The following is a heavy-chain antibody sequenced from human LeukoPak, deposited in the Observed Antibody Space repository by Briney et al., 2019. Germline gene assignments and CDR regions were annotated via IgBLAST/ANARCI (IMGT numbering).Heavy chain of an antibody. V-gene: IGHV3-48*03. CDR2: ISSSGSTI. CDR1: GFTFSSYE. J-gene: IGHJ4*02. D-gene: IGHD3-16*02. Sequence: PGGSLRLSCAASGFTFSSYEMNWVRQAPGKGLEWVSYISSSGSTIYYADSVKGRFTISRDNAKNSLYLQMNSLRAEDTVVYYCARGGGGAYYDYVWGSYRYLFDYWGQGTLVTVSS. CDR3: ARGGGGAYYDYVWGSYRYLFDY.